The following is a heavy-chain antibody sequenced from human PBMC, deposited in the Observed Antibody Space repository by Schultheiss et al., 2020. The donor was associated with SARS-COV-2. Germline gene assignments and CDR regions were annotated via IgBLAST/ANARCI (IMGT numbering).Heavy chain of an antibody. CDR1: GGSISSSSYY. Sequence: SQPLSLTCTVSGGSISSSSYYWGWIRQFPGKGLEWIGSIYHSGSTYYNPSLKSRVTISVDTSKNQFSLKLSSVTAADTAVYYCARDATRGFDPWGQGTLVTVSS. CDR2: IYHSGST. D-gene: IGHD5-24*01. V-gene: IGHV4-39*07. J-gene: IGHJ5*02. CDR3: ARDATRGFDP.